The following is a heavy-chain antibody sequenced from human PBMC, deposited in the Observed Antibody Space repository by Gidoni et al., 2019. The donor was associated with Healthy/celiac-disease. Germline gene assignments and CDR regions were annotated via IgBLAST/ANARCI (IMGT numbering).Heavy chain of an antibody. D-gene: IGHD2-2*01. CDR2: ITSDGSST. Sequence: EVQLVESGGGLVQPGGSLRLSCAASGVTFSSYWMHWVRQAPGKGLVGVSRITSDGSSTSYADSVKGRFTISRDNAKNTLYLQMNSPRAEDTAVYYCARDRIYCSSTSCYYYYGMDVWGQGTTVTVSS. CDR3: ARDRIYCSSTSCYYYYGMDV. CDR1: GVTFSSYW. V-gene: IGHV3-74*01. J-gene: IGHJ6*02.